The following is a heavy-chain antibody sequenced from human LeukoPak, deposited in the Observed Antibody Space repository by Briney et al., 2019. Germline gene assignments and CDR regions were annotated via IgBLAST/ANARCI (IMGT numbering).Heavy chain of an antibody. V-gene: IGHV3-23*01. CDR2: ISGSGGST. D-gene: IGHD6-19*01. CDR3: AKRGVQQWLVDWYFDY. J-gene: IGHJ4*02. CDR1: RFTFYNYA. Sequence: PGGSLSLSCTASRFTFYNYAMSWVRQAPGKGVEWVSGISGSGGSTFYAESVKGRFTISRDNSKLYLQMNSLRAEDTAVYYCAKRGVQQWLVDWYFDYWGQGTLVTVSS.